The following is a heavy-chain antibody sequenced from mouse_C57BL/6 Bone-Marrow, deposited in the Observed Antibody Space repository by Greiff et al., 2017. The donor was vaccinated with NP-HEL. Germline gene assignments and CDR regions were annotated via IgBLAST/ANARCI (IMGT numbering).Heavy chain of an antibody. V-gene: IGHV1-80*01. Sequence: VQLQQSGAELVKPGASVKISCKASGYAFSSYWMNWVKQRPGKGLEWIGQIYPGDGDTNYNGKFKGKATLTADKSSSTAYMQLSSLTSEDSAVYFCARDSSGYPFDYWGQGTTLTVSS. CDR3: ARDSSGYPFDY. J-gene: IGHJ2*01. D-gene: IGHD3-2*02. CDR2: IYPGDGDT. CDR1: GYAFSSYW.